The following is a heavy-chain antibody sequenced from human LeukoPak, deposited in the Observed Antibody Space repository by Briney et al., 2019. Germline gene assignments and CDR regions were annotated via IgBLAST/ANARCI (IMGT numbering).Heavy chain of an antibody. Sequence: GGSLRLSCAASGFTFSSYAMSWVRQAPGKGLEWVSGISGSGGSTYYADSVKGRFTISRDNSKNTLYLQMNSLRAEDTAVYYCAKDRGRVSSSWYGVFDYWGQGALVTVSS. CDR1: GFTFSSYA. V-gene: IGHV3-23*01. CDR2: ISGSGGST. J-gene: IGHJ4*02. CDR3: AKDRGRVSSSWYGVFDY. D-gene: IGHD6-13*01.